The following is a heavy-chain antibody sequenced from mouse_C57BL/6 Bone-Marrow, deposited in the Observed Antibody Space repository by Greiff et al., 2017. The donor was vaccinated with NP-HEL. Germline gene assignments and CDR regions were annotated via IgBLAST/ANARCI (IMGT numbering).Heavy chain of an antibody. D-gene: IGHD1-1*01. CDR3: ARLRERYAMDY. Sequence: EVNLVESGPELVKPGASVKIPCKASGYTFTDYNMDWVKQSHGKSLEWIGDINPNNGGTIYNQKFKGKATLTVDKSSSTAYMELRSLTSEDTAVYYCARLRERYAMDYWGQGTSVTVSS. V-gene: IGHV1-18*01. J-gene: IGHJ4*01. CDR1: GYTFTDYN. CDR2: INPNNGGT.